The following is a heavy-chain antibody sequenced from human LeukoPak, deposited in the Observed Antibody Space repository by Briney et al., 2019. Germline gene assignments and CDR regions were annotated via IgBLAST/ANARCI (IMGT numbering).Heavy chain of an antibody. J-gene: IGHJ5*02. V-gene: IGHV4-34*01. CDR3: ATSAWVAGPWLDP. CDR1: GGSFSSYY. Sequence: SETLSLTCAEYGGSFSSYYWCWIRQPPGKGLEWIGEINHIGSTNYNPSLKSRVTISVDTSKNQFSLKLSSVTAADTAVYYCATSAWVAGPWLDPWDQGILVTVSA. D-gene: IGHD6-19*01. CDR2: INHIGST.